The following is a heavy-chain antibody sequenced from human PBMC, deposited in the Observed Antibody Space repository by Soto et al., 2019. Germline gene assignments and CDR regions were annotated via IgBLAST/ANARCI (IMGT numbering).Heavy chain of an antibody. V-gene: IGHV1-69*13. Sequence: SVKVSRKASGGTFSSYAISWVRQAPGQGPEWMGGIIPIFGTPKYAQKFQGRVTITADESTSTAYVELNSLRSEDTAVYYCARDAHGYPLPQVAFDIWGQGTMVTVSS. D-gene: IGHD6-25*01. CDR1: GGTFSSYA. CDR3: ARDAHGYPLPQVAFDI. J-gene: IGHJ3*02. CDR2: IIPIFGTP.